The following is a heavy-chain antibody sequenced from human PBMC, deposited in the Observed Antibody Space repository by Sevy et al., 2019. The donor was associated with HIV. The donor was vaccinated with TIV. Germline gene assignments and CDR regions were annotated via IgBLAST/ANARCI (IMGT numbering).Heavy chain of an antibody. CDR1: GFSFSHYA. J-gene: IGHJ4*02. CDR3: ARVAVSYCTNDCYHRFDY. CDR2: ISYDGTYK. D-gene: IGHD2-8*01. V-gene: IGHV3-30-3*01. Sequence: GGSLRLSCAVSGFSFSHYAFHWVRQAPGKRLEWVSLISYDGTYKYYADFLKGRFTISRDNSKNTLYLQMNSLRGNDTAVYHCARVAVSYCTNDCYHRFDYWGPGALVTVSS.